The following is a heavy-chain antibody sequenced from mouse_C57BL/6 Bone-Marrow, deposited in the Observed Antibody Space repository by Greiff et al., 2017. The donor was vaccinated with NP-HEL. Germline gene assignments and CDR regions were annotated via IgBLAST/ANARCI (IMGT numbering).Heavy chain of an antibody. CDR1: GYTFTSYW. V-gene: IGHV1-7*01. CDR3: ARSGGPRFAY. D-gene: IGHD3-1*01. CDR2: INPSSGYT. J-gene: IGHJ3*01. Sequence: VQLQQSGAELAKPGASVKLSCKASGYTFTSYWMHWVKQRPGKGLEWIGYINPSSGYTKYNQKFKDKATLTADKASCTAYMQLSSLTYEDSAVYYCARSGGPRFAYWGQGTLVTVSA.